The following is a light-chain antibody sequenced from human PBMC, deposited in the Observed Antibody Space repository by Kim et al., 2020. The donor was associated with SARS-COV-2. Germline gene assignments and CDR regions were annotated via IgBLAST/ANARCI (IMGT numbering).Light chain of an antibody. J-gene: IGLJ2*01. CDR3: PVWASSSDHPV. CDR2: YDS. CDR1: NIGSKS. Sequence: SYELTQPPSVSVAPGKTARITCGGNNIGSKSVHWYQQKPGQAPVLVIYYDSDRPSGIPERFSGSNSGNTATLTISRVEAGDEADYYCPVWASSSDHPVFG. V-gene: IGLV3-21*04.